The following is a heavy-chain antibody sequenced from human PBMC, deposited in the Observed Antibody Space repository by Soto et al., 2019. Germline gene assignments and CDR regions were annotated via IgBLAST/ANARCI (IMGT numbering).Heavy chain of an antibody. CDR3: AREAIDSLVEWVFDY. CDR1: GGYISSYN. Sequence: SETLSLTFTVSGGYISSYNWHWIRQPAGKGLELIGRIYTNGRTNYKPSVKGRVTMSVATSKKQFSLKVSSVTAADPAVYSCAREAIDSLVEWVFDYWGQGTLVT. CDR2: IYTNGRT. J-gene: IGHJ4*02. D-gene: IGHD2-21*01. V-gene: IGHV4-4*07.